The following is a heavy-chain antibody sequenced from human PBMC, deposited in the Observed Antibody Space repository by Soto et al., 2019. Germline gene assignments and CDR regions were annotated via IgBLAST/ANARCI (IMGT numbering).Heavy chain of an antibody. D-gene: IGHD3-10*01. J-gene: IGHJ6*02. CDR1: GFTFSNAW. V-gene: IGHV3-15*01. Sequence: SGGSLRLSCAASGFTFSNAWMSWVRQAPGKGLEWVGRIKSKTDGGTTDYAAPVKGRFTISRDDSKNTLYLQMNSLKTEDTAVYYCSSEYMVRGVILNYYYGMDVWGQGTTVTVSS. CDR2: IKSKTDGGTT. CDR3: SSEYMVRGVILNYYYGMDV.